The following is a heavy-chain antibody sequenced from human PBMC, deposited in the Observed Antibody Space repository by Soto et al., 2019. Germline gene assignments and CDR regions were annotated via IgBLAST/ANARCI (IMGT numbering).Heavy chain of an antibody. V-gene: IGHV1-69*04. CDR3: ATSYGSGYRAFDY. CDR2: VNPILSMS. Sequence: QVQLVQSGAEVKRPGSSVKVSCKASGDTFSFYSINWVRQAPGLGLEWMGRVNPILSMSNYAQRFQGRDKMTADKPTSTPNMELSGLRAEDKAMYYCATSYGSGYRAFDYWGQGALVTVSS. D-gene: IGHD3-10*01. J-gene: IGHJ4*02. CDR1: GDTFSFYS.